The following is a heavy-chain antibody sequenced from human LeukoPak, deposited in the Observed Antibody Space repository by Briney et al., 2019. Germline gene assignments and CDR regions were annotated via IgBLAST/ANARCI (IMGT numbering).Heavy chain of an antibody. V-gene: IGHV1-2*02. Sequence: ASVKVSCKASGYTFTGYYMHWLRQAPGQGLEWMGWINPNSGNTHYAQKFQDRVTMTRDTSISTAYMELNSLRSDDTAVYYCAREGAAAEDVNWFDPWGQGTLATVSS. J-gene: IGHJ5*02. CDR3: AREGAAAEDVNWFDP. D-gene: IGHD6-25*01. CDR1: GYTFTGYY. CDR2: INPNSGNT.